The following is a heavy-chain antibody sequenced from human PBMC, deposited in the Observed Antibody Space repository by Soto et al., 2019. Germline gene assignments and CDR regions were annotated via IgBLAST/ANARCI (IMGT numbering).Heavy chain of an antibody. Sequence: GESMKISCKGSGYSFAGYWITWVRQKPGKGLEWMGRIDPSDSQTYYSPSFRGHVTISVTKSITTVFLQWSSLRASDTAMYYCARQIYDSDTGPNFQYYFDSWGQGAPVTVSS. CDR3: ARQIYDSDTGPNFQYYFDS. D-gene: IGHD3-22*01. CDR1: GYSFAGYW. CDR2: IDPSDSQT. J-gene: IGHJ4*02. V-gene: IGHV5-10-1*01.